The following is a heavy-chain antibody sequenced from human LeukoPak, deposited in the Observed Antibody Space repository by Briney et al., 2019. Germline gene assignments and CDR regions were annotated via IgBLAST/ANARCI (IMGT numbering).Heavy chain of an antibody. CDR1: GVSISSGDYY. V-gene: IGHV4-30-4*01. J-gene: IGHJ2*01. D-gene: IGHD3-9*01. CDR2: IYYSGST. CDR3: ARAGNGILTGYFQNWYFDL. Sequence: SETMSLTCTVSGVSISSGDYYWSWLRQPQGKGLEWIGYIYYSGSTHYNPSLKSRVTITGDTSKNQFSLKLSSVTAADTAVYYCARAGNGILTGYFQNWYFDLWGRGTLVTVSS.